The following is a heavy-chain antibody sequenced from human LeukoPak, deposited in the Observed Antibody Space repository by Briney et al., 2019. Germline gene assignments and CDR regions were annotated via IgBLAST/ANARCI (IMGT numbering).Heavy chain of an antibody. CDR2: INPNSGGT. V-gene: IGHV1-2*02. D-gene: IGHD2-2*01. CDR3: ARGACSSTSCFYLDY. CDR1: GYTFTGYY. Sequence: AASVKVSCKASGYTFTGYYMHWVRQAPGQGLEWMGWINPNSGGTNYAQKFQGRVTMTRDTSISTAYMELSRLRSDDTAVYYCARGACSSTSCFYLDYWGQGTLVTVSS. J-gene: IGHJ4*02.